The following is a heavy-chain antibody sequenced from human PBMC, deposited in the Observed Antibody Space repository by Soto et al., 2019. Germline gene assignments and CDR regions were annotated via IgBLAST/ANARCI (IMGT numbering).Heavy chain of an antibody. CDR3: AKGGCSGGSCYSGY. V-gene: IGHV3-23*01. J-gene: IGHJ4*02. Sequence: EVQLLESGGGLVQPGGYLRLSCAASGFTFSSYAMSWVRQAPGKGLEWVSAISGSGGSTYYADSVKGRFTISRDNSKNTLYLQMNSLRAEDTAVYYCAKGGCSGGSCYSGYWGQGTLVTVSS. CDR2: ISGSGGST. CDR1: GFTFSSYA. D-gene: IGHD2-15*01.